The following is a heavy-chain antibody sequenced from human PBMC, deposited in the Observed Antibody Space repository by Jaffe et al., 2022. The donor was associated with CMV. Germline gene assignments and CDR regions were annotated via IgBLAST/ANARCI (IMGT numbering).Heavy chain of an antibody. CDR2: IWYDGGKK. CDR3: AREASAAGHALGFQD. CDR1: GFTFSDFG. J-gene: IGHJ1*01. D-gene: IGHD6-13*01. V-gene: IGHV3-33*01. Sequence: QVHLVESGGGVVQPGRSLRLSCAVSGFTFSDFGMHWVRQAPGKGLEWVAVIWYDGGKKFYGDSVKGRFTISRDNSKNTLSLLMSSLRFDDTGVYYCAREASAAGHALGFQDWGRGTLVTVSS.